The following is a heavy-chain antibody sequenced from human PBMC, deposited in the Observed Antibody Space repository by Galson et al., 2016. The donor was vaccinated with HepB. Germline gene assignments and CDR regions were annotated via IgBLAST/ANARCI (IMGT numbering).Heavy chain of an antibody. CDR3: ATLYWNADDYNGMDV. V-gene: IGHV5-51*03. CDR2: IYPDDSDT. CDR1: GFSFTNYW. D-gene: IGHD1-1*01. Sequence: QSGAEVKKPGESLKISCKGSGFSFTNYWIGWVRQMPGKGLEWMGIIYPDDSDTRYSPSFQGQVTISADKSISTAYLQWSSLKASDTAMYYCATLYWNADDYNGMDVWGQGTTVTVSS. J-gene: IGHJ6*02.